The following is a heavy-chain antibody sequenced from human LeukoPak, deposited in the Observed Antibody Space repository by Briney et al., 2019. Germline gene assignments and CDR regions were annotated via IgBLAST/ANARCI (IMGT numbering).Heavy chain of an antibody. CDR3: AKDGHDFWSGYFVPPEFDY. V-gene: IGHV3-23*01. J-gene: IGHJ4*02. CDR1: GFTFSSYA. CDR2: ISGSGGST. Sequence: GGSLRLSCAASGFTFSSYAMSWARQAPGKGLEWVSAISGSGGSTYYADSVKGRFTISRDNSKNTLYLQMNSLRAEDTAVYYCAKDGHDFWSGYFVPPEFDYWGQGTLVTVSS. D-gene: IGHD3-3*01.